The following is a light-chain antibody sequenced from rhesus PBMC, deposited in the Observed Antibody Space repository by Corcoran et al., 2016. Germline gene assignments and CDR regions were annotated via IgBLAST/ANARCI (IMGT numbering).Light chain of an antibody. J-gene: IGKJ1*01. CDR2: AAS. Sequence: DIQMTQSPSSLSASVGDRVTITCRASQGISSYLAWYQQKPGKAPKLLIYAASTLQSGVPSRFSGGGAGTDFTLTINSLQPEDFATYYCQQHNSYPPTFGQGTKVEIK. CDR1: QGISSY. CDR3: QQHNSYPPT. V-gene: IGKV1-25*01.